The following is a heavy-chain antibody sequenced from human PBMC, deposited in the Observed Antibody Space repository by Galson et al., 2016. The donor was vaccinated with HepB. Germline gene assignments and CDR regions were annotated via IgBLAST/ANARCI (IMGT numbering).Heavy chain of an antibody. D-gene: IGHD5-18*01. CDR1: GFTFRHYS. CDR3: ARTFAPNLYSYGYGRWFGP. V-gene: IGHV3-21*01. J-gene: IGHJ5*02. Sequence: SLRLSCAGSGFTFRHYSMNWVRQAPGKGLQWVASIDSTSSFLYYADSVKGRFTISRDNSKNSLFLQMNSLGAEDTAVYYCARTFAPNLYSYGYGRWFGPWGQGTLVTVSS. CDR2: IDSTSSFL.